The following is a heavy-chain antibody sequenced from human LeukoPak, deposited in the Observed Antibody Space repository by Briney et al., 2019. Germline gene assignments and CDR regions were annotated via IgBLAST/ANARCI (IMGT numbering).Heavy chain of an antibody. Sequence: GGSLRLSCAASGFTFSDYAIHWVRQAPGKGLDWVTFISYDGSNKYYADSVKGRFTISRDNSKNTLYLQMNSLRAEDTAVYYCATEMATTLDYWGQGTLVTVSS. J-gene: IGHJ4*02. V-gene: IGHV3-30-3*01. CDR2: ISYDGSNK. D-gene: IGHD5-24*01. CDR3: ATEMATTLDY. CDR1: GFTFSDYA.